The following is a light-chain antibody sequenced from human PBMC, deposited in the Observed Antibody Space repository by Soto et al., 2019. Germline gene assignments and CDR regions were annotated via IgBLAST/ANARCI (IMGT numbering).Light chain of an antibody. V-gene: IGKV1-5*01. CDR1: QSISHF. J-gene: IGKJ1*01. CDR2: DAS. Sequence: IQMTQSPSTLSASVGDRVTITCRASQSISHFLAWYQQKPGKVPKLLIYDASNLGSGVPSRFSGSGSGTDSTLTISGLQPDDFTTYYCQQYTSYSRAFGQGTKVDIK. CDR3: QQYTSYSRA.